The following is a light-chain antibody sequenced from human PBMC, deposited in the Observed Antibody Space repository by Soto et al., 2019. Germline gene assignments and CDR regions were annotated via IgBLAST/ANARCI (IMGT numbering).Light chain of an antibody. Sequence: QSALTQPASVSGSPGQSVTISCTGTNNDVGVWSHVSWYQQHPGKPPKVIIYEVSKWPSGVSKRFSGSKSGNTASLTISGLQAEDEADYYCCSYAGDSAFIFGGGTKLTGL. CDR1: NNDVGVWSH. J-gene: IGLJ2*01. CDR3: CSYAGDSAFI. V-gene: IGLV2-23*02. CDR2: EVS.